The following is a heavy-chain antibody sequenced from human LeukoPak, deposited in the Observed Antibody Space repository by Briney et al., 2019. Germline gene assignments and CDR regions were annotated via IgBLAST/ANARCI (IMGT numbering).Heavy chain of an antibody. V-gene: IGHV3-30*18. J-gene: IGHJ4*02. D-gene: IGHD3-10*01. CDR3: AKDYYGSGNFDY. Sequence: GSLRLSCAASGFTFSSYGMHWVRQAPGKGLEWGAVISYDGSNKYYADSVKGRFTISRDNSKNTLYLQMNSLRAEDTAVYYCAKDYYGSGNFDYWGQGTLVTVSS. CDR2: ISYDGSNK. CDR1: GFTFSSYG.